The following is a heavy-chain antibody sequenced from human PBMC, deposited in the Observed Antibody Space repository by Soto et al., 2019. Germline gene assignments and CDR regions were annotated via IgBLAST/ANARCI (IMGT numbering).Heavy chain of an antibody. Sequence: QVQLVESGGGVVQPGRSLRLSCAASGFTFSVYGMHWVRQAPGKGLEWVALVSYDGSIKYYADSVKGRFTISRDNSKNTLYLQMTSLRVEDTAVYYCAKGGSHLAVAGTSPTSYFYGLAVWGQGTTVTVSS. CDR3: AKGGSHLAVAGTSPTSYFYGLAV. CDR2: VSYDGSIK. V-gene: IGHV3-30*18. J-gene: IGHJ6*02. D-gene: IGHD6-19*01. CDR1: GFTFSVYG.